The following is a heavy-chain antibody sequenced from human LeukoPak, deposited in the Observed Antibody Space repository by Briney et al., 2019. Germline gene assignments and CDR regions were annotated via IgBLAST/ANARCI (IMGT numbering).Heavy chain of an antibody. J-gene: IGHJ4*02. D-gene: IGHD6-13*01. V-gene: IGHV4-39*07. Sequence: SETLSLTCTVSGGSISSSSYYWDWIRQPPGKGLEWIGTIYYSGSTYYNPSLKSRVTISVDTSKNQFSLKLSSVTAADTAVYYCARGVVPGIAAADSFDYWGQGTLVTVSS. CDR2: IYYSGST. CDR3: ARGVVPGIAAADSFDY. CDR1: GGSISSSSYY.